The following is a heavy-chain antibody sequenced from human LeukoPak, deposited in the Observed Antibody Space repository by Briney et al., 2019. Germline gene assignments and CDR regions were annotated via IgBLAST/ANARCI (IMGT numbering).Heavy chain of an antibody. CDR2: ISSSGSSI. D-gene: IGHD5-18*01. CDR3: AREYVRGYSYGYSDY. J-gene: IGHJ4*02. CDR1: GFTFSDYY. V-gene: IGHV3-11*04. Sequence: GGSLRLSCAASGFTFSDYYMSWIRQAPGKGLEWVSYISSSGSSIYYADSVKGRFTISRDNAKNSLSLQMNSLRAEGTAVYYCAREYVRGYSYGYSDYWGQGTLVTVSS.